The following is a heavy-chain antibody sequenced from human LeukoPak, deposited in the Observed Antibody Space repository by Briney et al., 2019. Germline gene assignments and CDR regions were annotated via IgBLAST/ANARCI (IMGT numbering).Heavy chain of an antibody. V-gene: IGHV4-61*08. Sequence: PSETLSLTCTVSGGSVSSTEHYWSWIRQPPGKGLEWIGYINYGGRTNYNPSLKSRVTISVDTSKNQLSLKLSSVTAADTAVYYCARGREMATTPFDYWGQGTLVTVSS. D-gene: IGHD5-24*01. J-gene: IGHJ4*02. CDR2: INYGGRT. CDR1: GGSVSSTEHY. CDR3: ARGREMATTPFDY.